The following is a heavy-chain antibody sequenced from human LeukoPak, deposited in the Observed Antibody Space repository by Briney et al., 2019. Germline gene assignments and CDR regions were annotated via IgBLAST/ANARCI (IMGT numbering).Heavy chain of an antibody. CDR3: AKDQTAFGIAAAGSLIGY. J-gene: IGHJ4*02. Sequence: PGGSLRLSCAASGFTFSSYGMHWVRQAPGKGLEWVAVIWYDGSDKYYADSAKGRFTISRDNSRNTLYLQMNSLRAEDTAVYYCAKDQTAFGIAAAGSLIGYSCQGTLVTVSS. D-gene: IGHD6-13*01. CDR1: GFTFSSYG. V-gene: IGHV3-33*06. CDR2: IWYDGSDK.